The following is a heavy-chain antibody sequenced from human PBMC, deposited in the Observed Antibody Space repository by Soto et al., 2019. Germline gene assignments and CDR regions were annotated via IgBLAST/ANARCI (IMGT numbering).Heavy chain of an antibody. Sequence: PGGSLRLSCAASGFTFSSYGMHWFRQAPGKGLEWVAVISYDGSNKYYADSVKGRFTISRDNSKNTLYLQMNSLRAEDTAVYYCAKPPTTVTPGSYYFDYWGQGTLVTVSS. CDR3: AKPPTTVTPGSYYFDY. D-gene: IGHD4-4*01. CDR1: GFTFSSYG. CDR2: ISYDGSNK. J-gene: IGHJ4*02. V-gene: IGHV3-30*18.